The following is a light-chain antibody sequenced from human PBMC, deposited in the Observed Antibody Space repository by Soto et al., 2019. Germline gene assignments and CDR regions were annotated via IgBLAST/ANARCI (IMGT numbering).Light chain of an antibody. CDR3: SSYAGSNWV. J-gene: IGLJ2*01. CDR1: SSDVGGYNY. CDR2: EVS. V-gene: IGLV2-8*01. Sequence: QSALTQPPSASGSPGQSVTISCTGTSSDVGGYNYVSWYQQHPGKAPKLMIYEVSKRPSGVPDRFSGSKSGNTASLTVSGLQAEDGADYYCSSYAGSNWVFGGGTKLTVL.